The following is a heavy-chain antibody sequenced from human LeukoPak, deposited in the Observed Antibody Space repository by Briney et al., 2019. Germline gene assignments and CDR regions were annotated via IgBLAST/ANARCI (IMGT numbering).Heavy chain of an antibody. CDR1: GFTFSSYA. J-gene: IGHJ6*02. V-gene: IGHV3-23*01. CDR3: AKSLTEIRPYYYGMDV. CDR2: ISGSGGNT. Sequence: GASLRLSCAASGFTFSSYAVTWVRQAPGKGLDWVSAISGSGGNTYYADSVEGRFTIFRDNSKNTLYLLMNSLRAEDTAVYYCAKSLTEIRPYYYGMDVWGQGTTVIVS.